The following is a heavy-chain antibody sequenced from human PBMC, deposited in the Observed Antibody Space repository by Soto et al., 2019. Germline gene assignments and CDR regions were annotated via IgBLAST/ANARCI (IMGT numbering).Heavy chain of an antibody. Sequence: PGGSLRLSCVASGFAFSDQYIDWVRQAPGKGLEWVGRSANKANSYTTEHAASVQGRFTISRDDSKNSLNLQMNSLKTEDTAVYSCTKGYSGVSVYAFDVWGQGTMVTVSS. CDR2: SANKANSYTT. CDR3: TKGYSGVSVYAFDV. J-gene: IGHJ3*01. CDR1: GFAFSDQY. V-gene: IGHV3-72*01. D-gene: IGHD6-19*01.